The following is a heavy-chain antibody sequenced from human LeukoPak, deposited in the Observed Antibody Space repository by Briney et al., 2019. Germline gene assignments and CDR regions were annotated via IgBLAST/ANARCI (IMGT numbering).Heavy chain of an antibody. CDR1: GFAFSTHG. V-gene: IGHV3-33*01. J-gene: IGHJ4*02. Sequence: GRSLRLSCAASGFAFSTHGMHWVRQAQGKGLEWVAVIWYDGSNKYCADSVKGRFTISRDNAKNTLYLQMNSLRVEDTAVYYCAREDYSGYDFYDYWGQGSLVTVSS. D-gene: IGHD5-12*01. CDR2: IWYDGSNK. CDR3: AREDYSGYDFYDY.